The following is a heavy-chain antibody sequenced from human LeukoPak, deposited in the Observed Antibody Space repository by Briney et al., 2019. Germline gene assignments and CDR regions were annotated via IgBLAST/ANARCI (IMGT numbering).Heavy chain of an antibody. J-gene: IGHJ6*03. CDR1: GGTFSSYA. D-gene: IGHD1-14*01. V-gene: IGHV1-46*01. CDR3: ARETTHRWTGLFGLEYYMDV. Sequence: ASVKVSCKASGGTFSSYAISWVRQAPGQGLEWMGIINPSGGSTSYAQKFQGRVTMTRDMSTSTVYMELSSLRSEDTAVYYCARETTHRWTGLFGLEYYMDVWGKGTTVTVSS. CDR2: INPSGGST.